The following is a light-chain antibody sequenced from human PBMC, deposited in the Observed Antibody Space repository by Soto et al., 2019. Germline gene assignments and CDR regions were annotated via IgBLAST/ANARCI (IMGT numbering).Light chain of an antibody. CDR1: SSNIGKNY. V-gene: IGLV1-47*01. Sequence: QSVLTQPPSASETPGQRVTISCSGSSSNIGKNYVYWYQHLPGTAPKLLIYRNNQRPSGVPDRFSGSKSGTSASLAISGPPSDDEGDYYCSALDASPNWSVFGGGTKLTLL. J-gene: IGLJ2*01. CDR2: RNN. CDR3: SALDASPNWSV.